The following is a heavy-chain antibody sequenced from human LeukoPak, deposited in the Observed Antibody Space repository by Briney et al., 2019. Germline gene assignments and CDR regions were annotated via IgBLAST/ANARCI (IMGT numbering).Heavy chain of an antibody. J-gene: IGHJ4*02. Sequence: GGSLRLSCAASGFTFSSYGMSWVRQAPGKGLEWVSSISSNGGSTYHADSVKGRFTISRDNSKNTLDLQMDSLRAEDTAVYYCANLRTYYGDYFDSWGQGTLVTVSS. D-gene: IGHD4-17*01. CDR1: GFTFSSYG. CDR2: ISSNGGST. V-gene: IGHV3-23*01. CDR3: ANLRTYYGDYFDS.